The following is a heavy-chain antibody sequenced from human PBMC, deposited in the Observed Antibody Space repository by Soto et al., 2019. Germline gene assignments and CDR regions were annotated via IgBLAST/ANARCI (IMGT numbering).Heavy chain of an antibody. CDR1: GFSLSTSGVG. J-gene: IGHJ3*02. CDR2: IYWDDDK. V-gene: IGHV2-5*02. D-gene: IGHD4-17*01. Sequence: QITLKESGPTLVKPTQTLTLTCTFSGFSLSTSGVGVGWIRQPPGKALEWLALIYWDDDKRYSPSLKSRLTITKDTAKNQVVLTMTNMDPVDTATYYCAHRPNYGDSYDAFDIWRQGTMVTVSS. CDR3: AHRPNYGDSYDAFDI.